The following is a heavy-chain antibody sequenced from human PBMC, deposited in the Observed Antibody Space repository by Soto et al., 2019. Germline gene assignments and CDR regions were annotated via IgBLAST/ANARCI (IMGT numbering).Heavy chain of an antibody. V-gene: IGHV6-1*01. J-gene: IGHJ4*01. CDR2: TYYRSKWYY. Sequence: SQTLSLTCAITGDSVSSNSAGWSWVRQSPSRGLEWLGRTYYRSKWYYEYAVSVRGRITINPDTPKNQYSLQLNSVTPEDTAVYFCARGEQYSGRIRVYWSPGTWVTVSS. CDR3: ARGEQYSGRIRVY. CDR1: GDSVSSNSAG. D-gene: IGHD1-26*01.